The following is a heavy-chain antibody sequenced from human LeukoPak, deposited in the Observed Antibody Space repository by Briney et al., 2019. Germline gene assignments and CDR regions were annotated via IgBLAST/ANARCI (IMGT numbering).Heavy chain of an antibody. V-gene: IGHV3-53*01. CDR1: GLTVSSSY. Sequence: GGSLRLSCAASGLTVSSSYMSWVRQAPGKGLEWVSIIYNDGSTYYADSMKGRFTISRDNSKNTLCLQVNSLRAEDTAMYYCARNILFAFDIWGQGTMVTVSS. CDR2: IYNDGST. CDR3: ARNILFAFDI. J-gene: IGHJ3*02.